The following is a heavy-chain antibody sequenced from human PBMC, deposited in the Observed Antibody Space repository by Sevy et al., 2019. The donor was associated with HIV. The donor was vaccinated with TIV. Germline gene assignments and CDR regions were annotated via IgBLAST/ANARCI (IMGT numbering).Heavy chain of an antibody. CDR1: GYSFTKYG. Sequence: ASVKVSCKASGYSFTKYGIGWVRQAPGQGLEWMGWISGYNGYTNYAQNLQGRVTMTTDTSTSTAYMELRSLRSDDTAIYYCAKEGKNIRSWFDPWGQGTLVTVS. CDR2: ISGYNGYT. V-gene: IGHV1-18*01. J-gene: IGHJ5*02. CDR3: AKEGKNIRSWFDP. D-gene: IGHD3-3*02.